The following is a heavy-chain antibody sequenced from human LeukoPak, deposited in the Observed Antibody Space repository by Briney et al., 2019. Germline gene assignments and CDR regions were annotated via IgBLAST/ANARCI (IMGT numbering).Heavy chain of an antibody. CDR2: IRSKANSYAT. CDR3: STLVGGTTSGLHY. V-gene: IGHV3-73*01. J-gene: IGHJ4*02. CDR1: GFTFSGSV. Sequence: GGSLKLFRAASGFTFSGSVMHWVRQASGKGLEWVGLIRSKANSYATVYAASVKGRFTISRDDSKNTAYLQMNSLKTEDTAVFYCSTLVGGTTSGLHYWGQGTLVTVSS. D-gene: IGHD1-26*01.